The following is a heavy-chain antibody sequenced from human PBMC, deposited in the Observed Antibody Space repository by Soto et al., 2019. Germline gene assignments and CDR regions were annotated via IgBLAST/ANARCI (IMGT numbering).Heavy chain of an antibody. Sequence: GASVKVSCKASGYTFTSYAMHWVRQAPGQRLEWMGWISAYNGNTNYAQKLQGRVTMTTDTSTSTAYMELRSLRSDDTAVYYCARVSFLYYDFWSGYPYYFDYWGQGTLVTVSS. D-gene: IGHD3-3*01. V-gene: IGHV1-18*01. CDR3: ARVSFLYYDFWSGYPYYFDY. J-gene: IGHJ4*02. CDR1: GYTFTSYA. CDR2: ISAYNGNT.